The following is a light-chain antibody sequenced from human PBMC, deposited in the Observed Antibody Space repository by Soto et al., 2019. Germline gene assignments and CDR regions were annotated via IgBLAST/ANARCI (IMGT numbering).Light chain of an antibody. CDR1: QSIGSSY. CDR2: GAY. Sequence: EVVLTQSPGTLSLSPGERATLSCRASQSIGSSYLAWYQQKPGQAPRLLIYGAYSRATGIQDRFSGGGSGTDFSLTIRRLDPEDFAVYYCKQYSSSPITFGQGTRLEI. J-gene: IGKJ5*01. V-gene: IGKV3-20*01. CDR3: KQYSSSPIT.